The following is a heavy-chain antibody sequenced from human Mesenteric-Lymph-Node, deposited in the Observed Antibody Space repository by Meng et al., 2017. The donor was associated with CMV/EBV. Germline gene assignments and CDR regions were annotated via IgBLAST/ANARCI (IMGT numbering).Heavy chain of an antibody. CDR1: GGSFSGFY. CDR2: VNHSGSI. CDR3: VRGRRNSGFDYNNYYDGMDV. J-gene: IGHJ6*02. Sequence: SETLSLTCAVYGGSFSGFYWNWIRQPPGKGLQWIGEVNHSGSINYNPSLKSRVSISVDTSKTQVPLKVSSVTAADTAVYYCVRGRRNSGFDYNNYYDGMDVWGQGTTVTVSS. D-gene: IGHD4-11*01. V-gene: IGHV4-34*01.